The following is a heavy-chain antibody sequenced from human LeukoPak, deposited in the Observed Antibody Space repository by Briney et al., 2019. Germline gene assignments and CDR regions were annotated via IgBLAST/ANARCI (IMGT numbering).Heavy chain of an antibody. CDR1: GFTSSNYE. Sequence: GGSLRLSCAASGFTSSNYEMNWVRQAPGQGLEWVSYISRGGSDIYYADSVKGRFTISSDNAKNSVYLQMNSLRAEDAAVYYCARAQLLRLENFLDYWGQGTLVTVSS. V-gene: IGHV3-48*03. CDR3: ARAQLLRLENFLDY. CDR2: ISRGGSDI. J-gene: IGHJ4*02. D-gene: IGHD4-23*01.